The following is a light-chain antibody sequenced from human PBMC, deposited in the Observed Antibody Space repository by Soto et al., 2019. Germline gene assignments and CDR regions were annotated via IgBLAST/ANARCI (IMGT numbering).Light chain of an antibody. CDR1: QGISSY. Sequence: DIQLTQSPSFLSASVGDRVTITCRASQGISSYLAWYQQKPGKAPKLLIYAASTLQSGVPSRFSGSGSGTEFTLTISSLQPEDFATYYCQQLNSYRSATFGGGTKVEIK. CDR2: AAS. J-gene: IGKJ4*01. V-gene: IGKV1-9*01. CDR3: QQLNSYRSAT.